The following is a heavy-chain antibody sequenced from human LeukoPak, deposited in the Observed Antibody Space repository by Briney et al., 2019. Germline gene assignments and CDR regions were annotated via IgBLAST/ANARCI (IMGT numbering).Heavy chain of an antibody. CDR3: ARGGGGTYYDILTGFWFDP. D-gene: IGHD3-9*01. J-gene: IGHJ5*02. Sequence: GESLKISCKGSGYSFTSYWIGWVRQMPGKGLEWMGIIYPGDSDTRYSPSFQGQVTISADKSISTAYLQWSSLMASDTAMYYCARGGGGTYYDILTGFWFDPWGQGTLVTVSS. CDR2: IYPGDSDT. CDR1: GYSFTSYW. V-gene: IGHV5-51*01.